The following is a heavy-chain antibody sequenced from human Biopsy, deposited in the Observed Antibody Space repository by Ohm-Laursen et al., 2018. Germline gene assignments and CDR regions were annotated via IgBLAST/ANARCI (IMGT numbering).Heavy chain of an antibody. CDR1: GFTFSDFY. J-gene: IGHJ4*02. CDR3: ARRRPIDY. Sequence: SPRLSCAASGFTFSDFYMSWIRQAPGKGLEWISYISAAGPAMFYADSVRGRFTISRDNANNLLYLQMDSLRAEDTAVYYCARRRPIDYWGQGILVTVSS. CDR2: ISAAGPAM. V-gene: IGHV3-11*01.